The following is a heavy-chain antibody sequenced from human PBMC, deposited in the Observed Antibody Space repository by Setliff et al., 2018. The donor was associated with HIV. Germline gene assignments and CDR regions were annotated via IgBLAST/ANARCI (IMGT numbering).Heavy chain of an antibody. CDR2: IYYSGNT. J-gene: IGHJ2*01. Sequence: GSLRLSCAASGFTFRSYAMSWVRQPPGKGLEWIGYIYYSGNTNYNPSLKSRVTISVDTSKNQFSLKLSSVTAADTAVYYCARGSGYPWYFDLWGRGTLVTVSS. V-gene: IGHV4-59*01. D-gene: IGHD3-22*01. CDR1: GFTFRSYA. CDR3: ARGSGYPWYFDL.